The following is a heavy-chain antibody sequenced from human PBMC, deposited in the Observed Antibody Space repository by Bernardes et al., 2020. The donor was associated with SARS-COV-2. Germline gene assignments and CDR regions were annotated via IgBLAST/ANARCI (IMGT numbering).Heavy chain of an antibody. J-gene: IGHJ4*02. CDR1: GYAFTNYD. Sequence: ASVQVSCKASGYAFTNYDMHWVRQAPGQRLEWMGWINAGNDHTKYSQKFQGRVTITRDTSASTAYMELSSLRSEDTAVYYCARETLLSGSYYAFDYWGQGTLVTVSS. D-gene: IGHD1-26*01. CDR3: ARETLLSGSYYAFDY. CDR2: INAGNDHT. V-gene: IGHV1-3*01.